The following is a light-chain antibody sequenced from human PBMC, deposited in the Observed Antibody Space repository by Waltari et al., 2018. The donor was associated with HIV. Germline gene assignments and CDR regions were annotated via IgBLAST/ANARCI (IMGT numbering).Light chain of an antibody. J-gene: IGLJ3*02. CDR3: QVWDSSSDHVL. CDR1: NIERKS. V-gene: IGLV3-21*04. Sequence: SSVLTQPPSVSVAPGQTARLTCGGNNIERKSAHWYQQKPGQAPALVIYYDSDRPSGIPERFSGSNSGDTATLTISRVGDGEEADYYCQVWDSSSDHVLFGGGTKLTVL. CDR2: YDS.